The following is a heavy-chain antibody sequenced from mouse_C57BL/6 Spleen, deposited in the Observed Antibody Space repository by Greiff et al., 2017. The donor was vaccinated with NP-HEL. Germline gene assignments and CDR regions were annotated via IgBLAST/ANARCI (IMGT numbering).Heavy chain of an antibody. D-gene: IGHD4-1*01. V-gene: IGHV6-6*01. Sequence: EVKVEESGGGLVQPGGSMKLSCAASGFTFSDAWMDWVRQSPEKGLEWVAEIRNKANNHATYYAESVKGRFTISRDDSKSSVYLQMNSLRAEDTGIYYCTRLSSRTGGARFAYWGQGTLVTVSA. CDR3: TRLSSRTGGARFAY. CDR1: GFTFSDAW. CDR2: IRNKANNHAT. J-gene: IGHJ3*01.